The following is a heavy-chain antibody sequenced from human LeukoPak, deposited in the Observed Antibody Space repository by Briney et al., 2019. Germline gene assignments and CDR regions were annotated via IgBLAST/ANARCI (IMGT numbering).Heavy chain of an antibody. Sequence: ASAKVSCRVSGYTLVDIYIHRVRQPPGKGLVWVGGAVSEDGETIYAQKFQGRVTMSEDTSAETAYMELSSLRSDDTAVYFCATAVYCGGDCYEPRNAFDYWGQGTLVTVSS. CDR3: ATAVYCGGDCYEPRNAFDY. CDR2: AVSEDGET. D-gene: IGHD2-21*01. V-gene: IGHV1-24*01. J-gene: IGHJ4*02. CDR1: GYTLVDIY.